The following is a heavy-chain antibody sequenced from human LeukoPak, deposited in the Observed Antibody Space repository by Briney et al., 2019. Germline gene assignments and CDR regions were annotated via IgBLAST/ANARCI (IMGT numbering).Heavy chain of an antibody. J-gene: IGHJ5*02. CDR3: VRSFHLPENWFDP. CDR1: GGSISSSTYY. Sequence: SETLSLTCTVSGGSISSSTYYWGWIRQPAGKGLEWIGRIHIDGRTNYNPSLKSRLSFSLDASKNVFSLKMTSVTATDTAVYYCVRSFHLPENWFDPWGQGTLVTVSS. V-gene: IGHV4-61*02. D-gene: IGHD2/OR15-2a*01. CDR2: IHIDGRT.